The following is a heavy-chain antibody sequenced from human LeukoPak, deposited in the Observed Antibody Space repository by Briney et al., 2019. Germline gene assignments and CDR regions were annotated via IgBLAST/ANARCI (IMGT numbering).Heavy chain of an antibody. V-gene: IGHV4-38-2*02. CDR3: ARDHVPGIAAAGTYNWFDP. J-gene: IGHJ5*02. CDR1: GYSISSGYY. D-gene: IGHD6-13*01. Sequence: SETLSLTCTVYGYSISSGYYWGWIRQPPGKGLEWIGSIYHSGSTYYNPSLKSRVTISVDTPKNQFSLKLSSVTAADTAVYYCARDHVPGIAAAGTYNWFDPWGQGTLVTVSS. CDR2: IYHSGST.